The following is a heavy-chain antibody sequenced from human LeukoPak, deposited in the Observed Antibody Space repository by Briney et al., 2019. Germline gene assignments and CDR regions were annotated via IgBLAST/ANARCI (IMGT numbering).Heavy chain of an antibody. J-gene: IGHJ4*02. V-gene: IGHV3-21*01. Sequence: PGGSLRLSCAVSEFTFSRYWMSWVRQAPGKGLEWVSSISSSSSYIYYADSVKGRFTISRDNAKNSLYLQMNSLRAEDTAVYYCARGDILTGLYYFDYWGQGTLVTVSS. CDR2: ISSSSSYI. CDR1: EFTFSRYW. D-gene: IGHD3-9*01. CDR3: ARGDILTGLYYFDY.